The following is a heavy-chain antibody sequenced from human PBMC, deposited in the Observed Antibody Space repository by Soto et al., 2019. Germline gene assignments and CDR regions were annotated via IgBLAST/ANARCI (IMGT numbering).Heavy chain of an antibody. CDR3: ARDLYGYGESHY. D-gene: IGHD4-17*01. Sequence: QVQLVQSGAEVKKPGASVKVSCKASGYTFTTYYFHWVRQAPGQGLECMGVVSPSSGDTGYAQKFQGRVIMTRDTSTSTLYMELSILSYVDTVMYYCARDLYGYGESHYWGQGTQVTVSS. CDR1: GYTFTTYY. J-gene: IGHJ4*02. V-gene: IGHV1-46*01. CDR2: VSPSSGDT.